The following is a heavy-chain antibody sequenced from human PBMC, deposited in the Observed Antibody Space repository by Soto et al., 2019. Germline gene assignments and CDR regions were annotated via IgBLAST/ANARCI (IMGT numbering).Heavy chain of an antibody. Sequence: PGGSLRLSCAASGFTFSSYGMHCVRQAPGKGLEWVAVISYDGSNKYYAAPVKGRFTISRDDSKNTLYLQMNSLKTEDTAVYYCTTDGVDTAMVYYYYYYGMDVWGQGTTVTVSS. CDR1: GFTFSSYG. CDR3: TTDGVDTAMVYYYYYYGMDV. D-gene: IGHD5-18*01. J-gene: IGHJ6*02. V-gene: IGHV3-30*03. CDR2: ISYDGSNK.